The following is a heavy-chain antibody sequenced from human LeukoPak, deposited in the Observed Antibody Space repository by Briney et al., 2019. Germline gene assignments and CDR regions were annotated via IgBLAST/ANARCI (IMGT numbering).Heavy chain of an antibody. CDR2: VDGGGGGT. Sequence: GGSLRLSCAASGFTLSSYAMTWVRQAPGRGLEWVSSVDGGGGGTYYADSVKGRFTTSRNNSKDTLYLQMNGLRAEDTAVYFCAKQSAGSAAWYSLHYDFWGQGTLVTVSS. D-gene: IGHD6-13*01. CDR3: AKQSAGSAAWYSLHYDF. J-gene: IGHJ4*02. V-gene: IGHV3-23*01. CDR1: GFTLSSYA.